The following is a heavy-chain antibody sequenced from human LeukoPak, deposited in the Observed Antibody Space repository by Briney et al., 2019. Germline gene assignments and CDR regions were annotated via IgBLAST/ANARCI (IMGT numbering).Heavy chain of an antibody. D-gene: IGHD4-17*01. CDR3: ARDNYGDYDRTSNFDY. CDR2: IYTSGST. J-gene: IGHJ4*02. Sequence: SETLSLTCTVSGGSISSGSYYWSWIRQPAGKGLEWIGRIYTSGSTNYNPSLKSRVTISVDTSKNQFSLKLSSVTAADTAVYYCARDNYGDYDRTSNFDYWGQGTLVTVSS. V-gene: IGHV4-61*02. CDR1: GGSISSGSYY.